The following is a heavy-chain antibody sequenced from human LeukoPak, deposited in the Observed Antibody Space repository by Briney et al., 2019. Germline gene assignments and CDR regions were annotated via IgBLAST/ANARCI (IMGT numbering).Heavy chain of an antibody. CDR1: GFTFSSYA. Sequence: QPGGSLRLSCAASGFTFSSYAMSWVRQAPGKGLEWVSGINWNGGSTGYADSVKGRFTISRDNAKNSLYLQMNSLRAEDTALYYCASRYFDYDSSGYHLFDYWGQGTLVTVSS. J-gene: IGHJ4*02. CDR2: INWNGGST. D-gene: IGHD3-22*01. CDR3: ASRYFDYDSSGYHLFDY. V-gene: IGHV3-20*04.